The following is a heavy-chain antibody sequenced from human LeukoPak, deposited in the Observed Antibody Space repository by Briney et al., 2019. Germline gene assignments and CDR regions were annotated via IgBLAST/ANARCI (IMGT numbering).Heavy chain of an antibody. J-gene: IGHJ6*03. D-gene: IGHD3-22*01. CDR3: TRGSIAYYYMDV. V-gene: IGHV4-34*01. CDR2: IKHSGST. Sequence: PSETLSLTCAVYGGSFSGFYWSWIRQPPGKGLEWIGEIKHSGSTNYNPSLKSRVTMSLDTSKNQFSLKLSSVTAADTAVYYCTRGSIAYYYMDVWGKGTTVTISS. CDR1: GGSFSGFY.